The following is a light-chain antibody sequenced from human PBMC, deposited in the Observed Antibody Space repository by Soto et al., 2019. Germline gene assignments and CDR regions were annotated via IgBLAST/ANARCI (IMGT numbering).Light chain of an antibody. Sequence: DIQITQSPSTLSASIGDRVTITSRASQSISSWLAWYQQKPGKAPKLLIYKASTLKSGVPSRFSGSGSGTEFTLTISSLQPDDFATYYCQHYNSYSEAFGQGTKVDIK. CDR3: QHYNSYSEA. V-gene: IGKV1-5*03. CDR1: QSISSW. J-gene: IGKJ1*01. CDR2: KAS.